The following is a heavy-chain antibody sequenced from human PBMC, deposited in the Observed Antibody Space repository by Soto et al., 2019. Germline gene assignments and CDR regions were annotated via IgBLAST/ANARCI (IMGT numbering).Heavy chain of an antibody. Sequence: TLSLTCTVSGGSIRSGCYYWSWIRQHPGKGLEWIGYIYYSGSTYYNPSLKSRVTISVDTSKNQFSLKLSSVTAADTAVYYCARDLYGYGDYFDYWGQGTLVTVSS. CDR1: GGSIRSGCYY. CDR2: IYYSGST. V-gene: IGHV4-31*03. J-gene: IGHJ4*02. CDR3: ARDLYGYGDYFDY. D-gene: IGHD4-17*01.